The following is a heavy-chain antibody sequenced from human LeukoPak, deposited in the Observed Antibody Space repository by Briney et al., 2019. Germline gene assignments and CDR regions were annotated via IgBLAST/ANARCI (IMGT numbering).Heavy chain of an antibody. D-gene: IGHD2-2*01. CDR2: IRYDGSNK. Sequence: GGSLRLSCVASGFIFSDFDMHWVRQAPGKGLEWVAFIRYDGSNKYYADSVKGRFTISRDNSKNTLYLQMNSLRAEDTAVYYCAKWYCSSTSCRYFDYWGQGTLVTVSS. V-gene: IGHV3-30*02. J-gene: IGHJ4*02. CDR3: AKWYCSSTSCRYFDY. CDR1: GFIFSDFD.